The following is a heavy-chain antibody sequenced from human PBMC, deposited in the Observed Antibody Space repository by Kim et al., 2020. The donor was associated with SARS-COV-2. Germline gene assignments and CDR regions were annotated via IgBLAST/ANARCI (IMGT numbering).Heavy chain of an antibody. CDR3: AREGSNWYSSSPPSPYYYGMDV. CDR2: IYTSGST. J-gene: IGHJ6*02. Sequence: SETLSLTCTVSGGSISSYYWSWIRQPAGKGLEWIGRIYTSGSTNYNPSLKSRVTMSVDTSKNQFSLKLSSVTAADTAVYYCAREGSNWYSSSPPSPYYYGMDVWGQGTTVTVSS. V-gene: IGHV4-4*07. CDR1: GGSISSYY. D-gene: IGHD6-6*01.